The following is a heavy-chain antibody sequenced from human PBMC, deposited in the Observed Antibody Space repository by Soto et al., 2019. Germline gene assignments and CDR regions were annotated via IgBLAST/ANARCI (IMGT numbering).Heavy chain of an antibody. V-gene: IGHV3-23*01. CDR3: VRYCSGGSCPDAFDI. CDR1: GFTFSTYA. CDR2: ISGSGGST. D-gene: IGHD2-15*01. Sequence: GGSLRLSCAASGFTFSTYAMSWVRQAPGKGLEWVSVISGSGGSTYYADSVKGRFTISRDNSKNTAYLQMNSLKTEDTAVYYCVRYCSGGSCPDAFDIWGQGTMVTVSS. J-gene: IGHJ3*02.